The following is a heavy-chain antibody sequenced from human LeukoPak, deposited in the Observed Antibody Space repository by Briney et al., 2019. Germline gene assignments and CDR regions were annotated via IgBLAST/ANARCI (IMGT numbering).Heavy chain of an antibody. J-gene: IGHJ3*02. CDR2: ISSSSSYI. CDR1: GFTFSSYS. D-gene: IGHD2/OR15-2a*01. V-gene: IGHV3-21*01. Sequence: PGGSLRLSCAASGFTFSSYSMNWVRQAPGKGLEWVSFISSSSSYIYYADSVKGRFTISRDNAKNSLYLQVNSLRAEDTAVYYCARDSTSAFDIWGQGTMVTVSS. CDR3: ARDSTSAFDI.